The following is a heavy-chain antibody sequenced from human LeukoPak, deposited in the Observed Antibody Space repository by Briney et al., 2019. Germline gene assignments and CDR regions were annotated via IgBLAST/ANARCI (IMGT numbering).Heavy chain of an antibody. D-gene: IGHD3-3*01. CDR3: ARLRITIFGVVSPFDY. CDR1: GYTFTSYG. CDR2: ISAYNGNT. J-gene: IGHJ4*02. V-gene: IGHV1-18*01. Sequence: ASVKVSCKASGYTFTSYGISWVRQAPGQGLEWMGWISAYNGNTNYAQKLQGRVTMTTDTSTGTAYMELRSLRSDDTAVYYCARLRITIFGVVSPFDYWGQGTLVTVSS.